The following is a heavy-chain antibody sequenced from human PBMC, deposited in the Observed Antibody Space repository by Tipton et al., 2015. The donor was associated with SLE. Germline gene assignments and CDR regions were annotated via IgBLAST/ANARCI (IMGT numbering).Heavy chain of an antibody. Sequence: TLSLTCTVSGSSIISNIYSGGWFRQPPGKGLEWIGTLSYSGSTYYNPSLKSRVSISVNTSENQFSLRLNSVTAADTAVYYCARGEYSYGSWGQGTLVTVSS. V-gene: IGHV4-39*07. CDR3: ARGEYSYGS. CDR2: LSYSGST. CDR1: GSSIISNIYS. J-gene: IGHJ5*02. D-gene: IGHD5-18*01.